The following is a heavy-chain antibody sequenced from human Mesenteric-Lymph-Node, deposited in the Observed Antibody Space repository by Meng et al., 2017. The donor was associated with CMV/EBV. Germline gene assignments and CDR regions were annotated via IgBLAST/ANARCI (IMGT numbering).Heavy chain of an antibody. CDR3: ARVDSSSWLGGPMDV. Sequence: GESLKISCAASGFTFSSYSMNWVRQAPGEGLEWVSSISSSSSYIYYADSVKGRFTISRDNAKNSLYLQMNSLRAEDTAVYYCARVDSSSWLGGPMDVWGQGTTVTVSS. J-gene: IGHJ6*02. D-gene: IGHD6-13*01. V-gene: IGHV3-21*01. CDR2: ISSSSSYI. CDR1: GFTFSSYS.